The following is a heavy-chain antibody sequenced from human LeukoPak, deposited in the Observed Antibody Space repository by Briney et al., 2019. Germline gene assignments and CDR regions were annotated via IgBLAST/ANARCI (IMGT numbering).Heavy chain of an antibody. CDR2: ISSSGSTI. CDR1: GFTFSDYY. V-gene: IGHV3-11*01. D-gene: IGHD4-23*01. Sequence: PGGSLRLSCAASGFTFSDYYMSWIRQAPGKGLEWVSYISSSGSTIYYADSVKGRFTISRDNAKNSLYLQMSSLRAEDTAVYYCARDTGGNSDPWFDPWGQGTLVTVSS. J-gene: IGHJ5*02. CDR3: ARDTGGNSDPWFDP.